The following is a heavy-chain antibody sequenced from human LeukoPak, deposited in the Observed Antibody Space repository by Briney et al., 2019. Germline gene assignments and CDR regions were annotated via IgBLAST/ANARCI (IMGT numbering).Heavy chain of an antibody. CDR2: ISSSGNAI. CDR3: VTYSLAVAGADH. D-gene: IGHD6-19*01. CDR1: GFTFSDYH. Sequence: GGSLRLSCAASGFTFSDYHMSWIRQAPGEGLEWVSHISSSGNAIHYADSVKGRFTISRDNAKNSLYLQMNSLRAEDTAVYYCVTYSLAVAGADHWGQGTLVTVSS. V-gene: IGHV3-11*04. J-gene: IGHJ5*02.